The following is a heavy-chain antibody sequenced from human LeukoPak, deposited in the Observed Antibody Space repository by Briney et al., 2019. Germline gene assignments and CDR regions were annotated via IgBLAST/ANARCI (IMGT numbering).Heavy chain of an antibody. CDR2: IGGSGGST. Sequence: GGSLRLSCAASGFTFSSYGMSWVRQAPGKGLEWVSGIGGSGGSTYYADSVKGRFTISRDNSKNTLYLQMNSLRAEDTAVYYCAKGSYGDYDNWFDPWGQGTLVTVSS. J-gene: IGHJ5*02. CDR1: GFTFSSYG. V-gene: IGHV3-23*01. D-gene: IGHD4-17*01. CDR3: AKGSYGDYDNWFDP.